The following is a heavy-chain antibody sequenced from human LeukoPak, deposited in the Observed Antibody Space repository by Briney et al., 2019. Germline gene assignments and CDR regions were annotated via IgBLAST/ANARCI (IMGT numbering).Heavy chain of an antibody. CDR2: ISGSGGST. Sequence: PGGSLRLSCAASGFTFSSYAMSWVRQAPGKGLEWVSAISGSGGSTYYADSVKGRFTISRDNAKNSLYLQMSSLRAEDTAVYYCARDHTDYDFWSGYPSHVYFDYWGQGTLVTVSS. CDR3: ARDHTDYDFWSGYPSHVYFDY. CDR1: GFTFSSYA. V-gene: IGHV3-23*01. D-gene: IGHD3-3*01. J-gene: IGHJ4*02.